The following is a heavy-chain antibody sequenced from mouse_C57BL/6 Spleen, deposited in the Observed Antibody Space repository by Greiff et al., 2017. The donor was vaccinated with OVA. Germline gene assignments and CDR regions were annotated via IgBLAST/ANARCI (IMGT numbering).Heavy chain of an antibody. D-gene: IGHD1-1*01. J-gene: IGHJ1*03. CDR3: AGGDYGSSYGYFDV. V-gene: IGHV1-64*01. CDR2: IHPNSGST. CDR1: GYTFTSYW. Sequence: VQLQQPGAELVKPGASVKLSCKASGYTFTSYWMHWVKQRPGQGLEWIGMIHPNSGSTNYNEKFKSKATLTVDKSSSTAYMQLSSLTSEDSAVYYCAGGDYGSSYGYFDVWGTGTTVTVSS.